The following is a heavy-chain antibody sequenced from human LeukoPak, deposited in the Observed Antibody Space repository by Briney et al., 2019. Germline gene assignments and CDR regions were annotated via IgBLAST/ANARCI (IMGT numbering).Heavy chain of an antibody. CDR3: ARALAYGDYFDY. V-gene: IGHV3-7*01. D-gene: IGHD4-17*01. CDR1: GFTFSSYC. J-gene: IGHJ4*02. Sequence: GGSLRLSCAASGFTFSSYCMSWVRQAPGKGLGWVANIKQDGSEKYYVDSVKGRFTISRDNAKNSLYLQMNSLIAEDTAVYYCARALAYGDYFDYWGQGTLVTVSS. CDR2: IKQDGSEK.